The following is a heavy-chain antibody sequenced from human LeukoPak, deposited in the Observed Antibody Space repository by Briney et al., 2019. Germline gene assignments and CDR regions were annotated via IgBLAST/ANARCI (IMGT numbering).Heavy chain of an antibody. V-gene: IGHV3-23*01. D-gene: IGHD6-19*01. J-gene: IGHJ4*02. CDR3: AKMVRIAVAGNGPIDY. CDR1: GFTISSYA. Sequence: AGYLRLSCAASGFTISSYAMSWDRQAPGKGLEWVTAISGSGGSTYYTDSVKGRFTISRDNSKNSMYLQMNRLRAEDTAVYDCAKMVRIAVAGNGPIDYWGQGTLVTVSS. CDR2: ISGSGGST.